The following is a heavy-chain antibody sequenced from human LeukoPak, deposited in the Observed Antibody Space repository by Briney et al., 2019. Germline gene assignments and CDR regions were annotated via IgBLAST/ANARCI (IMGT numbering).Heavy chain of an antibody. CDR1: GYTFTSYY. V-gene: IGHV1-46*01. CDR2: INPSGGST. D-gene: IGHD1-26*01. CDR3: ARGGSGSYYHFDY. Sequence: ASVKVSCKASGYTFTSYYMHWVRQAPGQGLEWMGIINPSGGSTNYAQKFQGRVTITADKSTSTAYMELSSLRSEDTAVYYCARGGSGSYYHFDYWGQGTLVTVSS. J-gene: IGHJ4*02.